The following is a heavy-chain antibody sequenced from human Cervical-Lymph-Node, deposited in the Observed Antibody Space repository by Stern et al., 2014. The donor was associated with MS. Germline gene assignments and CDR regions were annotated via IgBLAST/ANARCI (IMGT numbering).Heavy chain of an antibody. CDR2: IIPVFDTA. J-gene: IGHJ4*02. Sequence: VQLVESGAEVEKPGSSGRVSCKVSGGTFSSSAINWVRQAPGHGLEWMGGIIPVFDTASYAQQFQGRVTLTADVSTSTVYMELTSLRSEDTAVYYCARVGSQNFEYWGQGTLVTVSS. CDR1: GGTFSSSA. CDR3: ARVGSQNFEY. V-gene: IGHV1-69*01.